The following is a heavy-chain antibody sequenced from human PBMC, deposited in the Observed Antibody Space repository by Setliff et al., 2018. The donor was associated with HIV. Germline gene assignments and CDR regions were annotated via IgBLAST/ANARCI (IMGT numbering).Heavy chain of an antibody. CDR3: ARVMYYNFWSGYRDSYYYYGMDV. CDR2: IIPMFGTG. D-gene: IGHD3-3*01. V-gene: IGHV1-69*05. J-gene: IGHJ6*02. Sequence: GASVKVSCKTSGGTFSSYGISWVRQAPGQGLEWMGGIIPMFGTGFYAQKFQGRVTITTDESRSTAYMELSSLSSEDTAVYYCARVMYYNFWSGYRDSYYYYGMDVWGQGTTVTVS. CDR1: GGTFSSYG.